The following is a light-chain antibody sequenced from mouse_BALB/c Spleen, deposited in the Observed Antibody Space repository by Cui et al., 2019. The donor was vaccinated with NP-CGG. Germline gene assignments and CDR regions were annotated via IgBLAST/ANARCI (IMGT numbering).Light chain of an antibody. CDR2: GTN. CDR1: TGAVTTSNY. Sequence: AVIPHSAVTTSPGETVTLTCRSSTGAVTTSNYANWVQEKPDHLFTGLIGGTNNRIPGIPARFSGSLIGDKAALTITGAQTEDEAIYFCALWYSNHWVFGGGTKLTVL. J-gene: IGLJ1*01. V-gene: IGLV1*01. CDR3: ALWYSNHWV.